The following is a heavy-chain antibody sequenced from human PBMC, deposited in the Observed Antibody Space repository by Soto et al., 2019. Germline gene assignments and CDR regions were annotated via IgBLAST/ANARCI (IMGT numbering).Heavy chain of an antibody. D-gene: IGHD6-19*01. CDR1: GFTFSSYA. Sequence: GGSQRLSYAASGFTFSSYAISWVRQAPGKGLEWVSAIFGSGGSTYYADSVKGRFTISRDNSKNTLFLQMISLRAEDTAIYYCAKDLHPRLAGIDYWGQGTLVTVSS. CDR2: IFGSGGST. J-gene: IGHJ4*02. V-gene: IGHV3-23*01. CDR3: AKDLHPRLAGIDY.